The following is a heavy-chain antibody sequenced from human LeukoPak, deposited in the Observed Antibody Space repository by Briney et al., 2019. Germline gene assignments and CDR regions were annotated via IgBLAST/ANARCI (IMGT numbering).Heavy chain of an antibody. CDR2: IYYSGST. V-gene: IGHV4-39*07. CDR3: ARRWKYYFDY. D-gene: IGHD1-1*01. J-gene: IGHJ4*02. CDR1: GGSISSSSYY. Sequence: SETLSLTCTVSGGSISSSSYYWGWIRQPPGKGLKWIGSIYYSGSTYYNPSLKSRVTISVDTSKNQFSLKLSSVTAADTAVYYCARRWKYYFDYWGQGTLVTVSS.